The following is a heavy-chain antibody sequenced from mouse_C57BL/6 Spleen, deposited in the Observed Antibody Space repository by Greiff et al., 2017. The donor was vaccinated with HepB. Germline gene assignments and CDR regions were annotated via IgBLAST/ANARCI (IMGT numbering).Heavy chain of an antibody. CDR1: GFTFSDAW. D-gene: IGHD4-1*02. V-gene: IGHV6-6*01. CDR3: TLNWHGYFDL. CDR2: IRNKANNHAT. J-gene: IGHJ2*01. Sequence: EVKLVESGGGLVQPGGSMKLSCAASGFTFSDAWMDWVRQSPEKGLEWVAEIRNKANNHATYYAESVKGRFTISRDDSKSSVYLKMNSLRAEDTGIYYCTLNWHGYFDLWAKDTTLTVSS.